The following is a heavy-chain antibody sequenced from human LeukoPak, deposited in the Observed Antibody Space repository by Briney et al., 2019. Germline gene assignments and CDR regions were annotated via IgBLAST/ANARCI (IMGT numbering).Heavy chain of an antibody. D-gene: IGHD5-18*01. CDR2: ISYDGSNK. V-gene: IGHV3-30*18. J-gene: IGHJ4*02. CDR1: GFTFSSYG. CDR3: AKRGGYSYGYEFDY. Sequence: PGRSLRLSCAASGFTFSSYGMHWVRQAPGKGLEWVAVISYDGSNKYYADSVKGRFTTSRDNSKNTLYLQMNSLRAEDTAVYYCAKRGGYSYGYEFDYWGQGTLVTVSS.